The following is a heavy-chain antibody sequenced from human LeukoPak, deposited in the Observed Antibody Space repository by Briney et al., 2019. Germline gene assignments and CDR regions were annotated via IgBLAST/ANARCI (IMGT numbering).Heavy chain of an antibody. J-gene: IGHJ4*02. Sequence: SETLSLTCAVFGGSFSDYYWTWIRQPPGKGLEWIGEINHSGSTNCNPSLKSRVTISVDTSKNQFSLKLSSVTAADTAVYYCARAPKYSIAIDYWGQGTLVTVSS. CDR1: GGSFSDYY. V-gene: IGHV4-34*01. D-gene: IGHD6-6*01. CDR3: ARAPKYSIAIDY. CDR2: INHSGST.